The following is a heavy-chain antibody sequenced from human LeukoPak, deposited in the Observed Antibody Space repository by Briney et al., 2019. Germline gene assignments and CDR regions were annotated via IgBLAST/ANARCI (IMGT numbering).Heavy chain of an antibody. CDR2: ISGSGGST. D-gene: IGHD3-10*01. Sequence: GGSLRLSCAASGLTFSSYAMSWVRQAPGKGLEWVSAISGSGGSTYYADSVKGRFTISRDNSKNTLYLQMNSLRAEDTAVYYCAKVLSQVKAHYFDYWGQGTLVTVSS. CDR3: AKVLSQVKAHYFDY. V-gene: IGHV3-23*01. CDR1: GLTFSSYA. J-gene: IGHJ4*02.